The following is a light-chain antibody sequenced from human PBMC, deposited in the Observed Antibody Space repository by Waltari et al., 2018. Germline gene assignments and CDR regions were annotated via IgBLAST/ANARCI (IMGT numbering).Light chain of an antibody. CDR2: GAS. CDR1: QSVSSSY. CDR3: QQYGSSPRT. V-gene: IGKV3-20*01. J-gene: IGKJ1*01. Sequence: EIVLTQSPGTLSLSPGERATLSCRASQSVSSSYLAWYQQKPGQAPRLLIYGASSRATGIPDRFSGSESGTDFTHTISRLRPEDFAVYYCQQYGSSPRTFGQGTKVEIK.